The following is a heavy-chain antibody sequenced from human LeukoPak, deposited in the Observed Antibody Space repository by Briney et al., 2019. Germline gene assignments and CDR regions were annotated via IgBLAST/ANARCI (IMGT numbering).Heavy chain of an antibody. D-gene: IGHD3-10*01. CDR2: ISSSSSTI. V-gene: IGHV3-48*04. CDR1: GFTFSSYS. J-gene: IGHJ3*01. CDR3: ARELLDLGDAFDV. Sequence: GGSLRLSCAASGFTFSSYSINWVRQAPGRGLEWDSYISSSSSTIYYADSVKGRFTISRDNAKSSLYLQMNSLRAEDTAVYYCARELLDLGDAFDVWGQGTTVTVSS.